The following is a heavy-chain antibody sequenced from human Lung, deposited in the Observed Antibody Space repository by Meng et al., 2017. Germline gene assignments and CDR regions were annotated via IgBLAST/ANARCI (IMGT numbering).Heavy chain of an antibody. Sequence: QVPHGATVSLHTPVTPPLPCVSSVGSFSVYHGRWIRQDPGKGLDCIGEINHSASPNYTPSLARRATISVDTSQNNLSLKLSSVTAADSAVYYCARGPSTMAHDFDYWGQGTLVTVSS. D-gene: IGHD1-1*01. V-gene: IGHV4-34*01. CDR2: INHSASP. J-gene: IGHJ4*02. CDR1: VGSFSVYH. CDR3: ARGPSTMAHDFDY.